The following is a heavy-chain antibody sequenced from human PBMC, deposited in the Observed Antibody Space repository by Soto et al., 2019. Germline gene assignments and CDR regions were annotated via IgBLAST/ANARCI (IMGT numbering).Heavy chain of an antibody. CDR3: ARDPMIAAAGTGAFDI. Sequence: KPSETLSLTCTVSGGSISSGGYYWSWIRQHPGKGLEWIGYIYYSGSTYYNPSLKSRVTISVDTSKNQFSLKLSSVTAADTAVYYCARDPMIAAAGTGAFDIWGQGTMVTVSS. V-gene: IGHV4-31*03. J-gene: IGHJ3*02. D-gene: IGHD6-13*01. CDR1: GGSISSGGYY. CDR2: IYYSGST.